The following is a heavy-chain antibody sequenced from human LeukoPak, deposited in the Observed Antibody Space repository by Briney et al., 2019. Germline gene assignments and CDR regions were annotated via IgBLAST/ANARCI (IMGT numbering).Heavy chain of an antibody. CDR3: ARGPSITMVRGGQWYYYMDV. J-gene: IGHJ6*03. D-gene: IGHD3-10*01. V-gene: IGHV1-46*01. Sequence: GASVKVSCKASGYTFTTYYVHWVRQAPGQGLEWMGLINPSGGSTTYAQKFRGRLTMTRDASTSTVYMELSSLRSEDTAVYYCARGPSITMVRGGQWYYYMDVWGKGTTVTISS. CDR1: GYTFTTYY. CDR2: INPSGGST.